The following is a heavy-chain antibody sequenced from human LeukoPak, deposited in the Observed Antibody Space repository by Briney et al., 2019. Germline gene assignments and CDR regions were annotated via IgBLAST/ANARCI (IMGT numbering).Heavy chain of an antibody. CDR2: INTNTGTP. Sequence: RASVKLSCKASGYMFSSYTINWVRQAPGQGLEWMGWINTNTGTPTYAQGFTGRFVFSLDTSVSTAYLQISSLKAEDTAVYYCARGEWSSTWNEDFWGQGTLVTVSS. J-gene: IGHJ4*02. CDR3: ARGEWSSTWNEDF. CDR1: GYMFSSYT. D-gene: IGHD6-13*01. V-gene: IGHV7-4-1*02.